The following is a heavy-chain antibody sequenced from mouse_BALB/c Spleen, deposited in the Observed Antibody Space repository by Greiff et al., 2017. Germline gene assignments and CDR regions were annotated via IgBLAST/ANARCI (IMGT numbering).Heavy chain of an antibody. Sequence: VQGVESGPGLVAPSQSLSITCTVSGFSLTGYGVNWVRQPPGKGLEWLGMIWGDGSTDYNSALKSRLSISKDNSKSQVFLKMNSLQTDDTARYYCAREGLITTGYYAMDYWGQGTSVTVSS. CDR3: AREGLITTGYYAMDY. CDR2: IWGDGST. V-gene: IGHV2-6-7*01. CDR1: GFSLTGYG. J-gene: IGHJ4*01. D-gene: IGHD2-4*01.